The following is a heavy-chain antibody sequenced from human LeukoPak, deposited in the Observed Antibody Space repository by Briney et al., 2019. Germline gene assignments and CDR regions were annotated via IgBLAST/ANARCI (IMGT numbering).Heavy chain of an antibody. CDR2: ISYDGSNK. Sequence: GGSLRLSCAASGFTFSSYAMHWVRQAPGKGLEWVAVISYDGSNKYYADSVKGRFTIPRDNSKNTLYLQMNSLRAEDTAVYYCARGPTVIDHEGPLCYWGQGTLVTVSS. D-gene: IGHD2/OR15-2a*01. CDR3: ARGPTVIDHEGPLCY. CDR1: GFTFSSYA. V-gene: IGHV3-30-3*01. J-gene: IGHJ4*02.